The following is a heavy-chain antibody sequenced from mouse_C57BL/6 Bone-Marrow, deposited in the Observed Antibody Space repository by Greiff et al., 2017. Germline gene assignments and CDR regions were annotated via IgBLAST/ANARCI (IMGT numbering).Heavy chain of an antibody. V-gene: IGHV5-6*01. D-gene: IGHD1-1*01. CDR1: GFTFSSYG. J-gene: IGHJ2*01. Sequence: EVMLVESGGDLVKPGGSLKLSCAASGFTFSSYGMSWVRQTPDKRLEWVATISSGGSYTYYPDSVKGRFTISRDNAKNTLYLQMSSLKSEDTAMYYCARLYGSSPYYFDYRGQGTTLTVSS. CDR2: ISSGGSYT. CDR3: ARLYGSSPYYFDY.